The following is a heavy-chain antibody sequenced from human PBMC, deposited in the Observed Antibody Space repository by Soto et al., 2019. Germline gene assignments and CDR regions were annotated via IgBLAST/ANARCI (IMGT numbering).Heavy chain of an antibody. V-gene: IGHV3-48*03. CDR2: ISSSCSTI. CDR3: ARKIEVVVITNYYYGMDV. J-gene: IGHJ6*02. CDR1: GFTFSSYE. Sequence: GGSLRLSCAASGFTFSSYEMNWVRQAPGKGLEWVSYISSSCSTIYYADSVKGRFTISRDNAKNSLYLQMNSLRAEDTAVYYCARKIEVVVITNYYYGMDVWGQGTTVTVSS. D-gene: IGHD3-22*01.